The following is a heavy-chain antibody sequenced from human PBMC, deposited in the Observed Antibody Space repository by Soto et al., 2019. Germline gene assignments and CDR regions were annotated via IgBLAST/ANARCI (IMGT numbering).Heavy chain of an antibody. CDR2: IWSGGST. D-gene: IGHD3-3*01. J-gene: IGHJ4*02. V-gene: IGHV3-66*01. Sequence: EVQLVESGGGLVQPGGSRTLSCAASGFTVSSNDMSWVRQAPGLGLEWVSLIWSGGSTYYADSVKGRFTISRDRSKNPLYLQMNSLRAEDTAVYYCARYDFLSGYYSYWGQGALVTVSS. CDR1: GFTVSSND. CDR3: ARYDFLSGYYSY.